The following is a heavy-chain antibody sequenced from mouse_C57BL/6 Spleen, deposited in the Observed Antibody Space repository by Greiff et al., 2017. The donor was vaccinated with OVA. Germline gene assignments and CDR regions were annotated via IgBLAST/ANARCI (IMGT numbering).Heavy chain of an antibody. V-gene: IGHV1-26*01. CDR1: GYTFTDYY. D-gene: IGHD1-1*01. CDR2: INPNNGGT. Sequence: VQLQQSGPELVKPGASVKISCKASGYTFTDYYMNWVKQSHGQSLEWIGDINPNNGGTSYNQKFKGKATLTVDKSSSTAYMELRSLTSEDSAVYYCARSAVVASYYFDYWGQGTTLTVSS. J-gene: IGHJ2*01. CDR3: ARSAVVASYYFDY.